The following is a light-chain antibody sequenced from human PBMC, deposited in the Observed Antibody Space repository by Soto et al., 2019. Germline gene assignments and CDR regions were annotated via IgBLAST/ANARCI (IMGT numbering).Light chain of an antibody. CDR1: QSISTY. J-gene: IGKJ5*01. CDR3: QEHNSYIPT. CDR2: DAS. Sequence: DIQMTQSPSTLSASVGYRFTITCRASQSISTYLAWYQQKPGKAPNLLIYDASNLKSGVPSRFSGSGSGTEFTLAIDSLQPDDFATYYCQEHNSYIPTFGPGTRLEIK. V-gene: IGKV1-5*01.